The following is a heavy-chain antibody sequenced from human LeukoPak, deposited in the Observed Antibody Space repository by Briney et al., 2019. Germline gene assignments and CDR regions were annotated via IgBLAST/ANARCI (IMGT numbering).Heavy chain of an antibody. Sequence: SETLSLTCTVPGGSISSSNYYWGWIRQPPGEGLEWIGSIYYSGSTYYSPSLKSRVTISVDTSKNQFSLKLSSVTAADTAVYYCARQGYSSGWYYYYYYMDVWGKGTTVTISS. CDR3: ARQGYSSGWYYYYYYMDV. D-gene: IGHD6-19*01. CDR2: IYYSGST. CDR1: GGSISSSNYY. J-gene: IGHJ6*03. V-gene: IGHV4-39*01.